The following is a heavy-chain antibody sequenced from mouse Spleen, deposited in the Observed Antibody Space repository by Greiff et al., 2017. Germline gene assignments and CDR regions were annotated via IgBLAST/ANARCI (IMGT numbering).Heavy chain of an antibody. J-gene: IGHJ4*01. D-gene: IGHD1-2*01. CDR3: ARWAITTATRYAMDY. Sequence: QVQLQQPGAELVKPGASVKLSCKASGYTFTSYWMHWVKQRPGRGLEWIGRIDPNSGGTKYNEKFKGKATLTSDKSSSTAYMELSSLTSEDSAVYYCARWAITTATRYAMDYWGQGTSVTVSS. V-gene: IGHV1-62-3*01. CDR1: GYTFTSYW. CDR2: IDPNSGGT.